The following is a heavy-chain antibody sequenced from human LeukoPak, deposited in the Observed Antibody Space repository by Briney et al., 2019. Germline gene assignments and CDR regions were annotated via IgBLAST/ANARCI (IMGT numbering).Heavy chain of an antibody. CDR2: IYYSGST. D-gene: IGHD3-16*01. Sequence: SETLSLTCTVSGGSMSSYYWSWIRQPPGKGLEWIGYIYYSGSTNYNPSLKSRVTISVDTSKNQLTLKLSSVTAADTAVYYCARGRYGWLPFDYWGQGTLVTVSS. CDR3: ARGRYGWLPFDY. V-gene: IGHV4-59*01. CDR1: GGSMSSYY. J-gene: IGHJ4*02.